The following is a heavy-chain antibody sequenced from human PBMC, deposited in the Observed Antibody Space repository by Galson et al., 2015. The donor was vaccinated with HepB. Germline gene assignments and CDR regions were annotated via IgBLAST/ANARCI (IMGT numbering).Heavy chain of an antibody. CDR3: ARDDVGGYFHS. Sequence: SVRLSCAASGFTFSSYWMSWVRQAPGKGLEWMANIKRDGSGKNYVDSVKGRFTISVDNAKNSLYLEMNSLSAEDTAVYYCARDDVGGYFHSWGQGTLVTVSS. CDR1: GFTFSSYW. D-gene: IGHD3-22*01. V-gene: IGHV3-7*01. CDR2: IKRDGSGK. J-gene: IGHJ5*01.